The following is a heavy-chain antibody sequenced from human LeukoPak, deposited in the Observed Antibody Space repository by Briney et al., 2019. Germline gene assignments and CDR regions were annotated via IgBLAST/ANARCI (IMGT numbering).Heavy chain of an antibody. CDR3: ARDQGCSGGSCHRGEYNY. V-gene: IGHV1-2*06. D-gene: IGHD2-15*01. CDR1: GYTFTGYY. CDR2: INPNSGGT. J-gene: IGHJ4*02. Sequence: ASVKVSCKASGYTFTGYYMHWVRQAPGQGLEWMGRINPNSGGTNYAQKFQGRVTMTRDTSISTAYMELSRLRSDDTAVYYCARDQGCSGGSCHRGEYNYWGQGTLVTVSS.